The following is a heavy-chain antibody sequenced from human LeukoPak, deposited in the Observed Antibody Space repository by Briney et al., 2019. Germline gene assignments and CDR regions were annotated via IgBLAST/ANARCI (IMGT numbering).Heavy chain of an antibody. D-gene: IGHD6-19*01. CDR2: ISYDGSNK. V-gene: IGHV3-30-3*01. CDR3: ARGGSGWYGFDY. CDR1: GFTFSSYA. Sequence: PGRSLRLSCAASGFTFSSYAMHRVRQAPGMGLEGVAVISYDGSNKYYADSVKGRFTISRDNSKNTLYLQMNSLRAEDTAVYYCARGGSGWYGFDYWGQGTLVTVSS. J-gene: IGHJ4*02.